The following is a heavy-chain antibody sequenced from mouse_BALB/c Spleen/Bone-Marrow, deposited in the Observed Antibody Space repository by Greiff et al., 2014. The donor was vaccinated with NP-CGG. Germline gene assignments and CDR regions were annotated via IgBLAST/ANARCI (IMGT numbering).Heavy chain of an antibody. CDR1: GYTFTTYW. V-gene: IGHV1-7*01. CDR2: INPSTGNT. J-gene: IGHJ1*01. CDR3: ARGLQDWYFDV. D-gene: IGHD2-4*01. Sequence: VQLQQSGAELAKPGASVKMSCKASGYTFTTYWIHWVKQRPGQGLEWIGYINPSTGNTEYNQKFRDRATLTADKSSSTPYMQLSSLTSEDSAVYYCARGLQDWYFDVWGAGTTVTVSS.